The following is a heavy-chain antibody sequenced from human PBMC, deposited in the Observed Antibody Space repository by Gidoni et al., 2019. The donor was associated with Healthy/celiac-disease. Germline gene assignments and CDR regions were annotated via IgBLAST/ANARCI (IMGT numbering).Heavy chain of an antibody. CDR2: ISGSGGST. CDR3: AKDAPLWCGGDCYSWDDY. Sequence: EVQLLESGGGLVQPGGSLRLACAASGFTFRSDAMSWVRQAPGKGLGWVSAISGSGGSTYYADSVKGRFTISRDNSKNTLYLQMNSLRAEDTAVYYCAKDAPLWCGGDCYSWDDYWGQGTLVTVSS. D-gene: IGHD2-21*02. V-gene: IGHV3-23*01. CDR1: GFTFRSDA. J-gene: IGHJ4*02.